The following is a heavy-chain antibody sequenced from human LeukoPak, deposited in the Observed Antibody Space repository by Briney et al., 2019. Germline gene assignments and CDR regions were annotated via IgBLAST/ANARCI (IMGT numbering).Heavy chain of an antibody. CDR1: GGSISSYY. Sequence: SETLSLTCTVSGGSISSYYWSWIRQPPGKGLEWIGEINHSGSTNYNPSLKSRVTISVDTSKNQFSLKLSSVTAADTAVYYCARGRFTVTAGWFDPWGQGTLVTVSS. CDR3: ARGRFTVTAGWFDP. J-gene: IGHJ5*02. CDR2: INHSGST. D-gene: IGHD4-11*01. V-gene: IGHV4-34*01.